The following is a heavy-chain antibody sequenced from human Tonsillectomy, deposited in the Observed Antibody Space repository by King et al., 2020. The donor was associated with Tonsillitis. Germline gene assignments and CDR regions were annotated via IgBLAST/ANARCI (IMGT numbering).Heavy chain of an antibody. CDR2: ITSKTDGETT. J-gene: IGHJ4*02. V-gene: IGHV3-15*01. Sequence: DVQLVESGGGLVQPGGSLRLSCAASGLTFSQAWMAWVRQAPGKGLEWVGRITSKTDGETTDYAAPVKGSFTISRDDSKHTLYLQMNGLKTEDTAVYYCTTGDPRWDHWGQGTLVTVSS. D-gene: IGHD3-16*01. CDR3: TTGDPRWDH. CDR1: GLTFSQAW.